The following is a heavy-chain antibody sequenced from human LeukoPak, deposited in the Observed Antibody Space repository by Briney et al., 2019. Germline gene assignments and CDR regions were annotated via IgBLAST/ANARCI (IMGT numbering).Heavy chain of an antibody. Sequence: GGPLRLSCAASGFTFSSYGMSWVRQAPGKGLECVSTISADGGSTYYPDSVKGRFTISRDNSKNTLYLQMNGLRAEDTALYYCAKSPSLQAFDVWGQGTMVSVSS. V-gene: IGHV3-23*01. CDR2: ISADGGST. CDR3: AKSPSLQAFDV. J-gene: IGHJ3*01. CDR1: GFTFSSYG.